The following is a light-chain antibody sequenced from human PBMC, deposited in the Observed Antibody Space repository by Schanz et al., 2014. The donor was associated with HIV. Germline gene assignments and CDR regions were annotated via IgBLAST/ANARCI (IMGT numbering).Light chain of an antibody. J-gene: IGLJ2*01. CDR1: SSNIGNNY. CDR2: DNY. CDR3: GTWDSSLSGVV. V-gene: IGLV1-51*01. Sequence: QSVLSQPPSASGTPGQRVTISCSGSSSNIGNNYVSWYQQFPGTAPKLLIYDNYQRPSGVPDRFSGSKSGTSATLGITGLQTGDEADYYCGTWDSSLSGVVFGGGTKLTVL.